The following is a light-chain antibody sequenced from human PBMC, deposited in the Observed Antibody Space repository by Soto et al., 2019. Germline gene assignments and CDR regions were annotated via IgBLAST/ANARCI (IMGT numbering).Light chain of an antibody. CDR2: QDS. V-gene: IGLV3-1*01. J-gene: IGLJ1*01. Sequence: YELTQPPSVSVSPGQTASITCSGDKWGDKYACWYQQKPGQSPVLVIYQDSKRPSGIPERFSGSNSGNTATLTISGTQAMDEADYYCQAWDSSTAVFGTGTKVTVL. CDR1: KWGDKY. CDR3: QAWDSSTAV.